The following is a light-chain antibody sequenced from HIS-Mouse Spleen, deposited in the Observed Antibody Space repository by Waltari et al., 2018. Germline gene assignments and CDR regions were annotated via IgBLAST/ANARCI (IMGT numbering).Light chain of an antibody. CDR2: DVS. J-gene: IGLJ2*01. CDR1: SRDVGGYNY. V-gene: IGLV2-11*01. Sequence: QSALTQPRSVSGSPGQSVTIPCTGTSRDVGGYNYVSWYQQHPGKAPKLMIYDVSKRPSGVPDRFSGSKSGNTASLTISGLQAEDEADYYCCSYAGSYTFVFGGGTKLTVL. CDR3: CSYAGSYTFV.